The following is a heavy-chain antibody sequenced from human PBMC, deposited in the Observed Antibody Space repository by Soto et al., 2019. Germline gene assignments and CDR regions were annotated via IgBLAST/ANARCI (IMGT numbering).Heavy chain of an antibody. J-gene: IGHJ4*02. CDR2: LYYGRSA. CDR1: GDSISTYY. D-gene: IGHD3-22*01. CDR3: ALRSTAVVPEY. Sequence: QVQLQESGPVLVKPSETLSLTCAVSGDSISTYYCMWIRQPPGKGRESIGYLYYGRSANYNPSLKSRVTLSVDTSTNQCSLTLSSMTAADTAVYYCALRSTAVVPEYWGQGTLVTVSS. V-gene: IGHV4-59*01.